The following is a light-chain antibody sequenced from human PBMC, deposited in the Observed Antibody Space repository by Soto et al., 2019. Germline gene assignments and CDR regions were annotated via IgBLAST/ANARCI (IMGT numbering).Light chain of an antibody. V-gene: IGLV2-14*01. J-gene: IGLJ1*01. CDR1: SSDVGGYNY. Sequence: QSVLTQPASVSGSPGQSITISCTGTSSDVGGYNYVSWYQQHPGKAPKLMIYDVSNRPSGVSNRFSGSKSGNTASLTISGLQAEDEADYYCSSYTSSSTLYVFGTDTQLTVL. CDR2: DVS. CDR3: SSYTSSSTLYV.